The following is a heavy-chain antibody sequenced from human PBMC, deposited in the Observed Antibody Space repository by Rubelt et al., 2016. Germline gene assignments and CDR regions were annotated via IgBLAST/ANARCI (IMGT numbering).Heavy chain of an antibody. Sequence: QVQLVQSGAAVKKPGASVKVSCKPSGYTFTDHNIHWLRQAPGQGLEWMGRINCNNGGANYAQKFQGRVTMTRDTSITTTYMEMSSLRSDDTGVYDCGSEFPDFWGQGTLVTVSS. J-gene: IGHJ4*02. V-gene: IGHV1-2*05. CDR1: GYTFTDHN. CDR3: GSEFPDF. CDR2: INCNNGGA.